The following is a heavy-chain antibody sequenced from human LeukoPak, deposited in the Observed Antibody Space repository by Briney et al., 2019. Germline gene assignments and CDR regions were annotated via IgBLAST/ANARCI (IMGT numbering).Heavy chain of an antibody. V-gene: IGHV4-34*01. CDR2: INHSGST. Sequence: SETLSLTCAVYGGSFSGYYWSWIRQPPGKGLEWIGEINHSGSTNYNPSLKSRVTISVDTSKNQFSLKLSSATAADTAVHYCARVGLRYYYDSSGYSHWFDPWGQGTLVTVSS. CDR3: ARVGLRYYYDSSGYSHWFDP. CDR1: GGSFSGYY. J-gene: IGHJ5*02. D-gene: IGHD3-22*01.